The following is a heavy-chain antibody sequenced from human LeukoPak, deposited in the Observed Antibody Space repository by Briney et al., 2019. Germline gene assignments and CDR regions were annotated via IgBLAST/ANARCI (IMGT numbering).Heavy chain of an antibody. CDR2: IYYSGST. CDR1: GGSISSYY. CDR3: ARHLGYYDFWSGYSSDAFDI. J-gene: IGHJ3*02. Sequence: SETLSLACTVSGGSISSYYWSWIRQPPGKGLEWIGYIYYSGSTNYNPSLKSRVIISVDTSKNQFSLKLSSVTAADTAVYYCARHLGYYDFWSGYSSDAFDIWGQGTMVTVSS. V-gene: IGHV4-59*08. D-gene: IGHD3-3*01.